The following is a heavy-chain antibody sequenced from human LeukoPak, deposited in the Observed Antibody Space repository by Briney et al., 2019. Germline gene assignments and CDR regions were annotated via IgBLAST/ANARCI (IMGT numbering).Heavy chain of an antibody. CDR1: GGSISSYY. CDR3: ARGGSSWPYYFDY. D-gene: IGHD6-13*01. J-gene: IGHJ4*02. Sequence: SETLSLTCTVSGGSISSYYWSWIRQPPGKGLEWIGYIYYSGSTNYNPSLKSRVTISVDTSKNQFSLKLSSVTAADTAVYYCARGGSSWPYYFDYWGQETLVTVSS. CDR2: IYYSGST. V-gene: IGHV4-59*01.